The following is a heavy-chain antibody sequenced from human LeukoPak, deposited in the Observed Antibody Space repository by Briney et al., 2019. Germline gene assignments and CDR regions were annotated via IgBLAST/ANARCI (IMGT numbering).Heavy chain of an antibody. CDR1: GGSISSSSYY. V-gene: IGHV4-39*01. CDR2: IYYSGST. CDR3: ARARTTLALMDAFDI. Sequence: SETLSLTCTVSGGSISSSSYYWGWIRQPPGKGLEWIGSIYYSGSTYYNPSLKSRVTISVDTSKNQFSLKLSSVTAADTAVYYCARARTTLALMDAFDIWGQGTMVTVSS. J-gene: IGHJ3*02. D-gene: IGHD4-11*01.